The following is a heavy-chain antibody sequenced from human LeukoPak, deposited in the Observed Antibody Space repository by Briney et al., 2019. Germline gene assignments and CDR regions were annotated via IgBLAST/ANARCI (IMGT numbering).Heavy chain of an antibody. Sequence: PSGGSLRLSCAASGFSFYYCAMRWVRQAPGKGLEWLSEISGGGENTNYADSVKGRFTISRDNSKDTLFLHMSSLRVEDTAVYYCTTSWPRVREGDQWGQGTLVTVS. D-gene: IGHD3-16*01. CDR2: ISGGGENT. CDR3: TTSWPRVREGDQ. CDR1: GFSFYYCA. V-gene: IGHV3-23*01. J-gene: IGHJ4*02.